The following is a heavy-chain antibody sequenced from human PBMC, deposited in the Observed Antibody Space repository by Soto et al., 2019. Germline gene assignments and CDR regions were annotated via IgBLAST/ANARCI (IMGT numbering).Heavy chain of an antibody. D-gene: IGHD4-17*01. CDR2: IFYDGRT. Sequence: QLQESGPGLLKPSETLSLACSVSGGSISSPSYNWGWVRQPPGKGSEWIGTIFYDGRTHYKPSLRSRLAISVDTSKSQVSLNLTSVTAADTAVYYCTTVASTHFDSWGQGAQVTVSS. V-gene: IGHV4-39*01. CDR3: TTVASTHFDS. CDR1: GGSISSPSYN. J-gene: IGHJ4*02.